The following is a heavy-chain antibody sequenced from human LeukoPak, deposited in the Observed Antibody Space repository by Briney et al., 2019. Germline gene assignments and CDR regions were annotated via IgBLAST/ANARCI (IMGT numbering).Heavy chain of an antibody. J-gene: IGHJ4*02. D-gene: IGHD3-3*01. Sequence: GGSLRLSCAASGFTFSSYDMNWVRQAPGEGLEWVSSISSRSTSIYYADSVKGRFTISRDNAKSSLYLQMNSLRAEDTAVYWCARDYIAYDPLDYWGQGTLVTVSS. V-gene: IGHV3-21*01. CDR2: ISSRSTSI. CDR3: ARDYIAYDPLDY. CDR1: GFTFSSYD.